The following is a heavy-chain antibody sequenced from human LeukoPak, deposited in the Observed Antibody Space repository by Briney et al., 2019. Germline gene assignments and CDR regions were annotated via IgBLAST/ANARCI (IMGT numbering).Heavy chain of an antibody. J-gene: IGHJ4*02. CDR3: AREDSSGYLGY. D-gene: IGHD3-22*01. CDR1: GGSVSSRNYY. CDR2: IYYSGST. V-gene: IGHV4-61*01. Sequence: PSETLSPTCTVSGGSVSSRNYYWNWIRQPPGKGLEWIGYIYYSGSTNYNPSLKSRVTISVDTSKNQFSLKLTSLTAADTAVYYCAREDSSGYLGYWGQGTLVTVSS.